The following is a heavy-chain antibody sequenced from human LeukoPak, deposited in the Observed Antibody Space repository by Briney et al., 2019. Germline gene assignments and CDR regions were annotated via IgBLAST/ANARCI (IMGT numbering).Heavy chain of an antibody. V-gene: IGHV3-23*01. J-gene: IGHJ4*02. CDR3: AKGGLTVAGCDN. D-gene: IGHD6-19*01. CDR1: GFTFSTSA. Sequence: GGSLRLSCAASGFTFSTSAMSWFRQAPGKGLEWVSAISGSGGTKYHADSVKGRFTISRDNSKNTLFLQMNSLRAEDTAVYYYAKGGLTVAGCDNWGQGILVTVSS. CDR2: ISGSGGTK.